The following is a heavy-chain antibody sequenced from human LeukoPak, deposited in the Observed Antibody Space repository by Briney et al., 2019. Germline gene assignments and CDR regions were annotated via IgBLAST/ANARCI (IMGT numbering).Heavy chain of an antibody. Sequence: SEALSLPFTVSGGSISGYYWSWIRQPPGKGLEWIGYIHYSGSTNYNPSLKSRVTVSLDTSKNQFSLNLYSMTAADTAVYYCARFPRVDSSHHWGQGALVTVSS. D-gene: IGHD3-3*01. J-gene: IGHJ5*02. V-gene: IGHV4-59*08. CDR1: GGSISGYY. CDR2: IHYSGST. CDR3: ARFPRVDSSHH.